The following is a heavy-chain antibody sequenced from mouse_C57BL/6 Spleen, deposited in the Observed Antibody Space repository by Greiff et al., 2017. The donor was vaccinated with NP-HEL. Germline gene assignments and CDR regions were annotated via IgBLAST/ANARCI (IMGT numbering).Heavy chain of an antibody. Sequence: QVQLKQSGPELVKPGASVKISCKASGYAFSSSWMHWVKQRPGKGLEWIGRIYPGDGDTNYNGKFKGKATLTADKSSSTAYMQLSSLTSEVSAVYFCARDTTVEDYWGQGTTLTVSS. D-gene: IGHD1-1*01. CDR1: GYAFSSSW. V-gene: IGHV1-82*01. J-gene: IGHJ2*01. CDR2: IYPGDGDT. CDR3: ARDTTVEDY.